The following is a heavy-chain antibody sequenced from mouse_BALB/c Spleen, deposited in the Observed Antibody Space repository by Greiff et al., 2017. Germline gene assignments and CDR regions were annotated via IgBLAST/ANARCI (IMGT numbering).Heavy chain of an antibody. CDR1: GYSITSDYA. V-gene: IGHV3-2*02. D-gene: IGHD1-2*01. Sequence: DVQLQESGPGLVKPSQSLSLTCTVTGYSITSDYAWNWIRQFPGNKLEWMGYISYSGSTSYNPSLKSRISITRDTSKNQFFLQLNSVTTEDTATYYCARGIHYYGPYYFDYWGQGTTLTVSS. CDR2: ISYSGST. J-gene: IGHJ2*01. CDR3: ARGIHYYGPYYFDY.